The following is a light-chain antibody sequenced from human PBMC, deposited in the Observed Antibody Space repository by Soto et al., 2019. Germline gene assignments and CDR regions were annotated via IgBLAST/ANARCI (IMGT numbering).Light chain of an antibody. CDR1: SSNIGAGFD. Sequence: QLVLTQPPSVSGAPGQRVTISCTGSSSNIGAGFDVHWYQQLPGTAPRLLIYGNSKRPSGVPDRFSGSKSGTSASLAITGLQAEDEADCYCQSYDSSLSGLYVFGTGTKVTVL. V-gene: IGLV1-40*01. J-gene: IGLJ1*01. CDR3: QSYDSSLSGLYV. CDR2: GNS.